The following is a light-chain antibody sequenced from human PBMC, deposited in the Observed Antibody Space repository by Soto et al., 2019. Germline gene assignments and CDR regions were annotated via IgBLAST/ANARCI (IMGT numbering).Light chain of an antibody. CDR3: QQYNSSSPET. J-gene: IGKJ1*01. CDR1: QSISSW. CDR2: KAS. Sequence: DIQMTQSPSTLSASVVDRVTITCLASQSISSWLAWYQQKPGKAPKLLIYKASSLESGVPSRFSGSGSGTEFTLTISSLQPDDFATYYCQQYNSSSPETFGQGTKVDIK. V-gene: IGKV1-5*03.